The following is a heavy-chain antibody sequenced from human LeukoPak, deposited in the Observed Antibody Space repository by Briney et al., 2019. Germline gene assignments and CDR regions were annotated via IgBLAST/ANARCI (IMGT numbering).Heavy chain of an antibody. CDR2: ISGSGGST. CDR1: GFTFSNYA. CDR3: TTALYDWNDVNY. J-gene: IGHJ4*02. V-gene: IGHV3-23*01. Sequence: GGSLRLSCAASGFTFSNYAMTWVRQAPGKGLEWVSVISGSGGSTYYADSVKGRFTISRDNSRNTLYLQMNSLKTEDTAVYYCTTALYDWNDVNYWGQGTLVTVSS. D-gene: IGHD1-1*01.